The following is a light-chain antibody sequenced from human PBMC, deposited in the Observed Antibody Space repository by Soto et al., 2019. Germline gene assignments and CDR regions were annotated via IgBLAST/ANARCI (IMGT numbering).Light chain of an antibody. Sequence: QSALTQPASVSGSPGQRITISCTGTSGDIGSYNRVSWYQQHPGKAPKLIIYEVTDRPSGVSNRFSGSKSGNTASLTISGLQAEDEAEYYCSSYTNINTRACVFGTGTKVTVL. CDR2: EVT. CDR3: SSYTNINTRACV. CDR1: SGDIGSYNR. V-gene: IGLV2-14*01. J-gene: IGLJ1*01.